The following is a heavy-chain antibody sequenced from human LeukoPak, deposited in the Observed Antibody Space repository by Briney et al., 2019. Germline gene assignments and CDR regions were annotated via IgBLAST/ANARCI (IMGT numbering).Heavy chain of an antibody. CDR2: ISSSSSYI. CDR1: GFTFSSYS. J-gene: IGHJ4*02. D-gene: IGHD2-2*01. Sequence: GGSLRLSCAASGFTFSSYSMNWVRQAPGRGLERVSSISSSSSYIYYAASVKGRFTISRDNPKNSLYLQMNSLRAEDTAVYYCARGAWYCSSTSCYFDYWGQGTLVTVSS. V-gene: IGHV3-21*01. CDR3: ARGAWYCSSTSCYFDY.